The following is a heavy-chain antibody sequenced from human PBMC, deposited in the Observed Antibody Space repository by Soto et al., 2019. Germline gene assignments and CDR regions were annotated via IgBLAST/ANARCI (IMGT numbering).Heavy chain of an antibody. V-gene: IGHV1-69*13. CDR1: GGTFSSYA. J-gene: IGHJ4*02. CDR3: ARVRIGTTSYYFDY. D-gene: IGHD1-7*01. Sequence: ATVKVSCKASGGTFSSYAISWVRQVPGQGLEWMVGIIPIFGTANYAQKFQGRVTITADESTSTAYMELSSLRSEDTAVYYCARVRIGTTSYYFDYWGQGTLVTVSS. CDR2: IIPIFGTA.